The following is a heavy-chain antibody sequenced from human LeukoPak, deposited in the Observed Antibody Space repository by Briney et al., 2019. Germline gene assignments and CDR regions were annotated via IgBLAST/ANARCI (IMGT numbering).Heavy chain of an antibody. D-gene: IGHD6-19*01. V-gene: IGHV3-30*18. J-gene: IGHJ5*02. Sequence: GGSLRLSCAASGFTFSSYGMHWVRQAPGKGLEWVAVISYDGSNKYYADSVKGRSTISRDNSKNTLYLQMNSLRAEDTAVYYCAKVPIRYSSGWNWFDPWGQGTLVTVSS. CDR2: ISYDGSNK. CDR1: GFTFSSYG. CDR3: AKVPIRYSSGWNWFDP.